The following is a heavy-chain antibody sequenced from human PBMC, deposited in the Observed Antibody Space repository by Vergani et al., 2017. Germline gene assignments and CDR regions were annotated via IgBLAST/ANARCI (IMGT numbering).Heavy chain of an antibody. CDR2: INPGTGNT. CDR3: ARVSAYYYGSGGEYYFDY. V-gene: IGHV1-46*01. Sequence: QVQLVQSGAEVKKPGASVKLSCKASGYTFTSYYIHWVRQAPGQGLEWMGIINPGTGNTNYAQKFQGRVTLARDTSTSTVYMELSSLRSEDTAVYYCARVSAYYYGSGGEYYFDYWGRGTLVTVSS. J-gene: IGHJ4*02. CDR1: GYTFTSYY. D-gene: IGHD3-10*01.